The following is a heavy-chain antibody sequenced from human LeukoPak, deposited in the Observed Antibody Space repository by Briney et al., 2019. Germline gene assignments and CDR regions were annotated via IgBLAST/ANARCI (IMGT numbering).Heavy chain of an antibody. CDR2: IRYDGSNK. D-gene: IGHD3-3*01. Sequence: PGGSLRLSCAASGFTFSSYGMHWVRQAPGKGLEWEAFIRYDGSNKYYADSVKGRFTISRDNSKNTLYLQMNSLRAEDTAVYYCAKEFFSYYGFWIGYYALDVWGKGTTVTVSS. CDR3: AKEFFSYYGFWIGYYALDV. J-gene: IGHJ6*04. V-gene: IGHV3-30*02. CDR1: GFTFSSYG.